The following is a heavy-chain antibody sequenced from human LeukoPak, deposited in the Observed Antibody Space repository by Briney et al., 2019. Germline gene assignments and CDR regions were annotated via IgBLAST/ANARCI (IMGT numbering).Heavy chain of an antibody. CDR3: ASHPHYYDSSGYRFDY. CDR1: GYSMRSGDY. D-gene: IGHD3-22*01. CDR2: IYHSGST. V-gene: IGHV4-38-2*02. Sequence: AYALSPICTITGYSMRSGDYWCRLGQPAGKGQEWIGSIYHSGSTYYNPSLKSRVTISVDTSKNQFSLKLSSVTAADTAVYYCASHPHYYDSSGYRFDYWGQGTLVTVSS. J-gene: IGHJ4*02.